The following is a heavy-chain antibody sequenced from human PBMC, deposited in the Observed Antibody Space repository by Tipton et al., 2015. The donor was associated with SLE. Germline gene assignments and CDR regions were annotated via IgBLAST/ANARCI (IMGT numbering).Heavy chain of an antibody. CDR1: GGSISSYY. CDR2: IYYSGST. D-gene: IGHD2-21*01. J-gene: IGHJ1*01. CDR3: ARGCGGDCLIPEYFQH. V-gene: IGHV4-59*01. Sequence: TLSLTCTVSGGSISSYYWSWLRQPPGKGLEWIGYIYYSGSTNYNPSLKSRVTISVDTSKNQFSLKLSSVTAADTAVYYCARGCGGDCLIPEYFQHWGQGTLVTVSS.